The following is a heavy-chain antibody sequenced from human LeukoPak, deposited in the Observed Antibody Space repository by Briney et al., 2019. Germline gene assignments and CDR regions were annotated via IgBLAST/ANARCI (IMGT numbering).Heavy chain of an antibody. D-gene: IGHD5-18*01. CDR1: GGSFSGYY. CDR2: INHSGGT. CDR3: ARGLRGYSYGQPVYYFDY. Sequence: SETLSLTCAVYGGSFSGYYWSWIRQPSGKGLEWIGEINHSGGTNYNPSLKSRVTISVDTSKNQFSLKLSSVTAADTAVYHCARGLRGYSYGQPVYYFDYWGQGTLVTVSS. V-gene: IGHV4-34*01. J-gene: IGHJ4*02.